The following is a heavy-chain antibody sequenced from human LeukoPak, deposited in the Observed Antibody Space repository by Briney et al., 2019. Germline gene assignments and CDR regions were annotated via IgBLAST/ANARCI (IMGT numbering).Heavy chain of an antibody. CDR3: ARGAWSLDY. D-gene: IGHD2-8*01. CDR1: GFTFSNYV. J-gene: IGHJ4*02. CDR2: ISYDGSNK. Sequence: GRSLRLSCAASGFTFSNYVMHWVRQAPGKGLEWVAVISYDGSNKDYADSVKGRFTISRDNSKNTLYLQMNSLRAEDTAVYYCARGAWSLDYWGQGTLVTVSS. V-gene: IGHV3-30*14.